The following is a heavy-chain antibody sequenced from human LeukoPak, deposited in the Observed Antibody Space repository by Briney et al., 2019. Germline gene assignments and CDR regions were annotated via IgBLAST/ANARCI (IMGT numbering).Heavy chain of an antibody. CDR3: ARDPVGSNWFDP. V-gene: IGHV4-59*01. Sequence: PSETLSLTCTVSGASISSGYWSWIRQPPGKGLEGVGYIYYSGSTNYNPSLKSRVTISADMSKNQFSLRLSSVTAADTAVYYCARDPVGSNWFDPWGQGTLVTVSS. CDR2: IYYSGST. J-gene: IGHJ5*02. D-gene: IGHD3-10*01. CDR1: GASISSGY.